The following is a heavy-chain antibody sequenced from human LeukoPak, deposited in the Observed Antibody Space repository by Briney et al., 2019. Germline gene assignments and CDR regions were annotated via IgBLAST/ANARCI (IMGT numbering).Heavy chain of an antibody. CDR3: ARDKPNRSALDY. J-gene: IGHJ4*02. D-gene: IGHD2-8*01. CDR1: GFTFSSYS. V-gene: IGHV3-21*01. Sequence: GGSLRLSCAASGFTFSSYSMNWVRQAPGKGLEWVSSISSSSSYIYYADSVKGRFTISRDNAKNSLYLQMNSLRAEDTAVYYCARDKPNRSALDYWGQGTLVTVSS. CDR2: ISSSSSYI.